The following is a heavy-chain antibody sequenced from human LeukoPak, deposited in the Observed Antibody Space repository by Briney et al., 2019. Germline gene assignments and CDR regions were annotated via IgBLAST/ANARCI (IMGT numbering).Heavy chain of an antibody. J-gene: IGHJ4*02. V-gene: IGHV3-23*01. CDR3: ATMITFGGVIVMDY. D-gene: IGHD3-16*02. CDR1: GFTFSSYA. Sequence: GGSLRLSCAASGFTFSSYAMSWVRQAPGKGLKWVSAISGSGGSTYYADSVKGRSTISRDNSKNTLYLQMNSLRAEDTAVYYCATMITFGGVIVMDYWGQGTLVTVSS. CDR2: ISGSGGST.